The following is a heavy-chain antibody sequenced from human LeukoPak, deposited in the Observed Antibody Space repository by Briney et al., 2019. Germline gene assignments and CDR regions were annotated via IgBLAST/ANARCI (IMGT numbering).Heavy chain of an antibody. CDR3: ARDRPGGYFDY. D-gene: IGHD3-16*01. J-gene: IGHJ4*02. V-gene: IGHV3-7*04. Sequence: GGSLRLSCAASAFTFTSYWLSWVRQAPGKGLEWLANIKQDGSEKYYADSVKGRFTISRDNAKKSVYLQMNSLRAEDTAVYFCARDRPGGYFDYWGQGTLVTVPS. CDR1: AFTFTSYW. CDR2: IKQDGSEK.